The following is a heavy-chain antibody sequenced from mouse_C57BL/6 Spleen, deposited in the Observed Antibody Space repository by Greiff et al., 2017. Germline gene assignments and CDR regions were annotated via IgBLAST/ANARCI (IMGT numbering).Heavy chain of an antibody. J-gene: IGHJ2*01. Sequence: VKLQESGPELVRPGVSVKISCKGSGYTFTDSAMHWVKQSHAKSLEWIGVISTYYGDASYNQKFKDKATMTVDKSSSTAYMELTRLTSESSDFYYYARERYYSNYNFDYWGQGTTLTVSS. D-gene: IGHD2-5*01. V-gene: IGHV1-67*01. CDR1: GYTFTDSA. CDR3: ARERYYSNYNFDY. CDR2: ISTYYGDA.